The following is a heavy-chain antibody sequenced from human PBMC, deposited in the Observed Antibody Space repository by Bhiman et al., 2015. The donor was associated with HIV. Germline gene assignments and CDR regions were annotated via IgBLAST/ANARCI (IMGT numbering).Heavy chain of an antibody. CDR1: GFTFSTYT. CDR2: ISSTSAYI. CDR3: ARVAYTSSYLDVFDI. D-gene: IGHD6-6*01. Sequence: EVQLVESGGGLVKPGGSLRLSCAASGFTFSTYTMNWVRQAPGKGLEWVSLISSTSAYIFYADSVKGRFTISRDNAKSSLFLQVNSLRAEDTAVYYCARVAYTSSYLDVFDIWSQGTVVTVSS. V-gene: IGHV3-21*01. J-gene: IGHJ3*02.